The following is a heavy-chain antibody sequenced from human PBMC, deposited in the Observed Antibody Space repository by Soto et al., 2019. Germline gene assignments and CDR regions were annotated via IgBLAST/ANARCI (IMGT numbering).Heavy chain of an antibody. V-gene: IGHV1-18*04. J-gene: IGHJ4*02. Sequence: ASVKVSFKASGYTFTSYGISWVRQAPGQGLEWMGWISAYNGNTNYAQKLQGRVTMTTDTSTSTAYMELRSLRSDDTAVYYCAVLARGVIIDYWGQGTLVTVSS. CDR3: AVLARGVIIDY. CDR2: ISAYNGNT. CDR1: GYTFTSYG. D-gene: IGHD3-10*01.